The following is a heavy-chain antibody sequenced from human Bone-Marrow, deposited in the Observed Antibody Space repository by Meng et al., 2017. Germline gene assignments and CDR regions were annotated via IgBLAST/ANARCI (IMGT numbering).Heavy chain of an antibody. J-gene: IGHJ4*02. D-gene: IGHD2-2*01. CDR2: IYPGDSDT. CDR1: GYSFSSYW. Sequence: GESLKISCKGSGYSFSSYWIGWVRQMPGKGLEWIGIIYPGDSDTRYSPSIQGQVTISADKSISTAYLQWSSLKASDTAMYYCERHAPGYCSSTSCYGKYFDYWGQGTLVTVSS. V-gene: IGHV5-51*01. CDR3: ERHAPGYCSSTSCYGKYFDY.